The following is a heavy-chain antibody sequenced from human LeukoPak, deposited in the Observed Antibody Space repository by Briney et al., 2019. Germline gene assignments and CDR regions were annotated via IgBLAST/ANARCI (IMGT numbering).Heavy chain of an antibody. J-gene: IGHJ4*02. CDR2: INPNSGGT. CDR1: GYTFTGYY. CDR3: ARDYYGSGSRY. D-gene: IGHD3-10*01. V-gene: IGHV1-2*02. Sequence: ASVKVSCKASGYTFTGYYMQWVRQAPGQGLEWMGWINPNSGGTNYAQRFQGRVTMTRDTSISTAYMELSRLRSDDTAVYYCARDYYGSGSRYWGQGTLVTVSS.